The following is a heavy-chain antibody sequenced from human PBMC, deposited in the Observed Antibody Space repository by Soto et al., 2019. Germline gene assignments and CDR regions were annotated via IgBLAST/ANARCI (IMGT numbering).Heavy chain of an antibody. J-gene: IGHJ5*02. CDR3: ARGLGVMVRGVIESWWFDP. CDR2: INAGNGNT. Sequence: GASVKVSCTASGYTFTSYAMHWVRQAPGQRLEWMGWINAGNGNTKYSQKFQGRVTITRDTSASTAYMELSSLRSEDTAVYYCARGLGVMVRGVIESWWFDPWGQGTLVTV. D-gene: IGHD3-10*01. V-gene: IGHV1-3*01. CDR1: GYTFTSYA.